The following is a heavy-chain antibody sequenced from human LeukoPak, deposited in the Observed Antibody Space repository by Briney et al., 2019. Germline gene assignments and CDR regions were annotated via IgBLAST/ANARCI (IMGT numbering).Heavy chain of an antibody. CDR3: ARDMIVVVPAAMFNYYYYMDV. Sequence: GGSLRLSCAASGFTFSSYSMNWVRQAPGKGLEWVSSITSSSNYIYYADSVKGRFTISRDNAKNSLYLQMNSLRAEDTAVYYCARDMIVVVPAAMFNYYYYMDVWGKGTTVTISS. J-gene: IGHJ6*03. V-gene: IGHV3-21*01. D-gene: IGHD2-2*01. CDR2: ITSSSNYI. CDR1: GFTFSSYS.